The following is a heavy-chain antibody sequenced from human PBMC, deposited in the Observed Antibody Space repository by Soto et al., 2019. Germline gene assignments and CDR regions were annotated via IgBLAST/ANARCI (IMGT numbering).Heavy chain of an antibody. Sequence: PSETLSLTCTVSGGSISSYYRSWIRQPPGKGLEWIGYIYYSGSTNYNPSLKSRVTISVDTSKNQFFLKLSFVTAADTAVYYCARIAVAVFDYWGQGTLVTVSS. CDR3: ARIAVAVFDY. CDR2: IYYSGST. CDR1: GGSISSYY. D-gene: IGHD6-19*01. J-gene: IGHJ4*02. V-gene: IGHV4-59*01.